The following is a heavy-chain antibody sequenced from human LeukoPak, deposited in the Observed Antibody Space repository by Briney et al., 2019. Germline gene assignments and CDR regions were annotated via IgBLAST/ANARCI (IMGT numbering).Heavy chain of an antibody. D-gene: IGHD2-2*01. CDR2: MNPKSGNT. CDR3: ARGGPTYCSSTSCYRGGYFDY. V-gene: IGHV1-8*01. CDR1: GYTLTSYY. J-gene: IGHJ4*02. Sequence: ASVKVSFKASGYTLTSYYINWVRPATGQGLEGMGWMNPKSGNTGYAQKFQGRVTMTRNTSISTAYMELSSLRSEDTAVYYCARGGPTYCSSTSCYRGGYFDYWGQGTLVTVSS.